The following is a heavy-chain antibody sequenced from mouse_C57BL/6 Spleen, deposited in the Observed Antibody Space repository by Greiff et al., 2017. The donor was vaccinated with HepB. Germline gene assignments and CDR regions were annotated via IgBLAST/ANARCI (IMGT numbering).Heavy chain of an antibody. CDR1: GYTFTSYW. J-gene: IGHJ3*01. CDR3: ARAIRGFAY. CDR2: IDPSDSYT. Sequence: QVQLQQPGAELVKPGASVKLSCKASGYTFTSYWMQWVKQRPGQGLEWIGEIDPSDSYTNYNQKFKGKATLTVDTSSSTAYMQLSSLTSEDSAVYYCARAIRGFAYWGQGTRSLSLQ. D-gene: IGHD2-4*01. V-gene: IGHV1-50*01.